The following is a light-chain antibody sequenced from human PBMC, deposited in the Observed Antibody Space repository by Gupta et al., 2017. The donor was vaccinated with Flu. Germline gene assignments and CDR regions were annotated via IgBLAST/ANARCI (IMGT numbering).Light chain of an antibody. J-gene: IGLJ1*01. Sequence: QAVLTQPPSASATVGKSLTISCSENNFIIGNNYVSWFQQLPGTAPKLLIYRVNQRPSGVPDRFSASKSATSGSLTISGLRTEDESVYFCGAEDKDMNIYVFGTGTKLTVL. CDR2: RVN. V-gene: IGLV1-47*01. CDR3: GAEDKDMNIYV. CDR1: NFIIGNNY.